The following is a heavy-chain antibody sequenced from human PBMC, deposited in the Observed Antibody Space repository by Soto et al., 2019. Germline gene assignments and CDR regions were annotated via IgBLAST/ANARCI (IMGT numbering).Heavy chain of an antibody. CDR2: ISSSSSTI. V-gene: IGHV3-48*01. CDR3: ARVGNVDTAMVSGFDY. J-gene: IGHJ4*02. D-gene: IGHD5-18*01. Sequence: GGSLRLSCAASGFTFSSYSMNWVRQAPGKGLEWVSYISSSSSTIYYADSVKGRFTISRDNAKNSLYLQMNSLRAEDTAVYYCARVGNVDTAMVSGFDYSGQGTLVTVSS. CDR1: GFTFSSYS.